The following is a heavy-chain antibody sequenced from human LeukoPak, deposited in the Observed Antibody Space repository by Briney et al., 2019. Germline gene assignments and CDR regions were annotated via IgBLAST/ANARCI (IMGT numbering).Heavy chain of an antibody. J-gene: IGHJ4*02. Sequence: SGGSLRLSCATSGFNFDRYTIHWVRHAPGKGLEWVSLAGWAGGTTFYSDSVRGRFTISRDSGRKSVYLQMNSLTTDDTAFYFCAKELDTMFFDYWGQGALVTVCS. D-gene: IGHD3-10*02. CDR2: AGWAGGTT. CDR3: AKELDTMFFDY. CDR1: GFNFDRYT. V-gene: IGHV3-43*01.